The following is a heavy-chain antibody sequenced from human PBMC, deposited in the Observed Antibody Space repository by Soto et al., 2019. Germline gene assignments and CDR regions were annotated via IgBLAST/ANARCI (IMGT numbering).Heavy chain of an antibody. CDR3: ARDRGVAPPVAGNTHYYYYMDV. CDR1: GYSFTNYG. D-gene: IGHD6-19*01. V-gene: IGHV1-18*01. Sequence: QDQLVQSGGEVKKPGASVKVSCKASGYSFTNYGITWVRQAPGQGVEWMGWISAYNGDTNYAQKLQGRVTMTTDASTSTAYLELWSLRSDDTAVYYCARDRGVAPPVAGNTHYYYYMDVWGKGTTVTVSS. CDR2: ISAYNGDT. J-gene: IGHJ6*03.